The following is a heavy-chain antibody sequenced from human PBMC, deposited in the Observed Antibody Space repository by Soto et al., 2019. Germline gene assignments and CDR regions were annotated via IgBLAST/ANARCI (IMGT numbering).Heavy chain of an antibody. V-gene: IGHV5-51*01. D-gene: IGHD6-6*01. CDR1: GYSFTSYW. J-gene: IGHJ3*01. Sequence: GESLKISCKGSGYSFTSYWIGWVRQMPGKGLEWMGIIHPGDSDTRYSPSFQGQVTISADKSISTAYLQWSSLRASDTAMYYCARREYSSSPGAFDVWAQGTMGTVSS. CDR2: IHPGDSDT. CDR3: ARREYSSSPGAFDV.